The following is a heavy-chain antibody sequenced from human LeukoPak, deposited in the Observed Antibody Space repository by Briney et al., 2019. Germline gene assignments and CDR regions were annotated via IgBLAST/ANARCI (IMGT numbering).Heavy chain of an antibody. J-gene: IGHJ4*02. Sequence: PGASLRLSCAASGFTFSSYGMHWVRQAPGKGLEWVAVISYDGSNKYYADSVKGRFTISRDNSKNTLYLQMNSLRAEDTAVYYCANGGGGAAPKDYWGQGTLVTVSS. D-gene: IGHD3-16*01. CDR1: GFTFSSYG. CDR2: ISYDGSNK. V-gene: IGHV3-30*18. CDR3: ANGGGGAAPKDY.